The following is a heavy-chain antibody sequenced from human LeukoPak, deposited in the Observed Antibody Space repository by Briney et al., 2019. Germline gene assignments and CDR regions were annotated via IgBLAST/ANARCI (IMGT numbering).Heavy chain of an antibody. CDR1: GGSISSYD. CDR2: IYYSGST. CDR3: ARSCSGGSCYSGGAYYYYYYMDV. D-gene: IGHD2-15*01. J-gene: IGHJ6*03. Sequence: PSETLSLTCTVAGGSISSYDWSCIRQPRGKGREWSGYIYYSGSTNYNPSLKSRVTISVDTSKNQFSLKLSSVTAADTAVYYCARSCSGGSCYSGGAYYYYYYMDVWGKGTTVTVSS. V-gene: IGHV4-59*12.